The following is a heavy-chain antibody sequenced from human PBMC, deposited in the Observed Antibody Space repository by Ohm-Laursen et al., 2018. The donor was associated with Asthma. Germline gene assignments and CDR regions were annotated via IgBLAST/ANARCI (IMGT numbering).Heavy chain of an antibody. Sequence: ASVKVSCKASGYTFTSYDINWVRQATGQGLEWMGWMNPNSGNTGYAQKFQGRVTMTRNTSISTAYMELSSLRSEDTAVYYCARGRRTEKSRYYDILTGYYDDRGYWGQGTLVTVSS. CDR1: GYTFTSYD. D-gene: IGHD3-9*01. CDR2: MNPNSGNT. CDR3: ARGRRTEKSRYYDILTGYYDDRGY. V-gene: IGHV1-8*01. J-gene: IGHJ4*02.